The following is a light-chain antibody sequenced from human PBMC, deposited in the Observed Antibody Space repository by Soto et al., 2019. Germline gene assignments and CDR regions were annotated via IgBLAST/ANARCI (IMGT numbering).Light chain of an antibody. Sequence: DIQMTQSPSSVSASVGDRVTITCRASQGISSWLAWYQQKPGKAPNLLIYAASSVESGVPSRFSGSGSGTDFPPTISRLQHEDFVTYYCQQNNSFPLTFGGGTKVEIK. CDR2: AAS. J-gene: IGKJ4*01. CDR1: QGISSW. CDR3: QQNNSFPLT. V-gene: IGKV1-12*01.